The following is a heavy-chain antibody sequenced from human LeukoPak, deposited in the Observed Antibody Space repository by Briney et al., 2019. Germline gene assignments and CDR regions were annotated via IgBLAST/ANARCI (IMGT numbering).Heavy chain of an antibody. J-gene: IGHJ4*02. V-gene: IGHV1-69*13. D-gene: IGHD3-9*01. CDR1: GGTFSSYA. CDR3: ARVALRYFDWFPLDY. Sequence: ASVKVSCKASGGTFSSYAISWVRQAPGQGLEWMGGIIPIFGTANYAQKLQGRVTITADESTSTAYMELSSLRSEDTAVYYCARVALRYFDWFPLDYWGQGTLVTVSS. CDR2: IIPIFGTA.